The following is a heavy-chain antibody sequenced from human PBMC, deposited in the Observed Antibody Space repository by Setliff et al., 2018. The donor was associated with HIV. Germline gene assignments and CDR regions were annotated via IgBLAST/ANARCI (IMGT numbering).Heavy chain of an antibody. CDR1: GYSISSGYY. D-gene: IGHD6-6*01. CDR2: IYYSGST. J-gene: IGHJ5*02. V-gene: IGHV4-38-2*01. Sequence: SETLSLTCAASGYSISSGYYWGWIRQPPGKGLEWIGSIYYSGSTYYNPSLKSRVTISVDTSKNQFSLKLSSVTAADTAVYYCARGYSSSLGWFDPWGQGTLVTVSS. CDR3: ARGYSSSLGWFDP.